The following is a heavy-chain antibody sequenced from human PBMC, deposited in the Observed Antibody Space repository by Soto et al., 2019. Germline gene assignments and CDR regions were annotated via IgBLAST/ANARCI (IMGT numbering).Heavy chain of an antibody. Sequence: QITLKESGPTLVKPTQTLTLTCTFSGFSLSTSGVGVGWIRQPPGKALEWLGIIYWDDDKRYNPSLKSRLTITQHTSKNQVVLTMTNMDPVDTATYYCAHRPSGGSRYWYHWFDPWGQGTLVTVSS. V-gene: IGHV2-5*02. D-gene: IGHD2-15*01. CDR3: AHRPSGGSRYWYHWFDP. J-gene: IGHJ5*02. CDR2: IYWDDDK. CDR1: GFSLSTSGVG.